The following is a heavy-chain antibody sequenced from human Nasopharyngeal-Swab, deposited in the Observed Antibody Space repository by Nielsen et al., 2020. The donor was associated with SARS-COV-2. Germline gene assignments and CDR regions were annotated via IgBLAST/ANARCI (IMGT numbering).Heavy chain of an antibody. CDR3: ARDYTVRGVWY. J-gene: IGHJ4*02. Sequence: GESLKISCAASGFTFSGYSMNWVRQALGKGLEWVSYISSSSSSIYYADSVKGRFTISRDNAKNSLYLQMNSLRAEDTAVYYCARDYTVRGVWYWGQGTLVTVSS. CDR1: GFTFSGYS. V-gene: IGHV3-48*01. CDR2: ISSSSSSI. D-gene: IGHD3-10*01.